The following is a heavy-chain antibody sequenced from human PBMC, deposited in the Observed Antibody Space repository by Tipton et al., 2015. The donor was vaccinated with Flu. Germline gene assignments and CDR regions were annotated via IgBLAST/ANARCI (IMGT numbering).Heavy chain of an antibody. J-gene: IGHJ3*02. D-gene: IGHD4-23*01. Sequence: LRLSRTVSGASISSAAYYWSWIRQPAGKGLEWIGRIYTSGSTNYNPSLKSRVSISLDTSKKQFSLKLTSVTAADAAVYYCARGPTVVTPVYAFDIWGQGTMVTMSS. V-gene: IGHV4-61*02. CDR1: GASISSAAYY. CDR2: IYTSGST. CDR3: ARGPTVVTPVYAFDI.